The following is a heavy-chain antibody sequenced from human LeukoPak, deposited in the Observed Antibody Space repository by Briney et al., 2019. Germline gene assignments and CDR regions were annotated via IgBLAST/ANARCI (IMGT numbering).Heavy chain of an antibody. Sequence: ASVKVSCKASGYTFTGYYMHWVRQAPGQGLEWMGWINPNSGGTNYAQKFQGRVTMTRDTSISTAYMELSRLRSDDTAVYYCARDVEAYCSSTSCYAEGDYWGQGTLVTVSS. V-gene: IGHV1-2*02. D-gene: IGHD2-2*01. CDR2: INPNSGGT. CDR1: GYTFTGYY. J-gene: IGHJ4*02. CDR3: ARDVEAYCSSTSCYAEGDY.